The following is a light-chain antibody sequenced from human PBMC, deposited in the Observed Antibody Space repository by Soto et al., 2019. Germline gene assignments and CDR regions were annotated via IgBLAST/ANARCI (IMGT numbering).Light chain of an antibody. CDR3: QQYGGSPFT. V-gene: IGKV3-20*01. J-gene: IGKJ3*01. CDR2: GAS. CDR1: QSVSDNY. Sequence: EIVLTQSPGTLSLSPGERGTLSCRASQSVSDNYLAWYQQKPGQAPRLLIYGASRRATGIPDRFSGSGSGTDFTLTISRLEPEDFAVYYCQQYGGSPFTFGPGTKVDFK.